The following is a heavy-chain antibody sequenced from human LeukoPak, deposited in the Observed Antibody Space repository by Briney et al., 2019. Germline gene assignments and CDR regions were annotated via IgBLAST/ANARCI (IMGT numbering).Heavy chain of an antibody. CDR3: ARVTTWLPFDY. CDR1: GGSINSYY. Sequence: PSETLSLTCTDSGGSINSYYWSWIRQPPGKGLEWIGYIYYSGSTNYNPSLKSRVTISVDTSKKQFSLRLSSVTAADTAVYYCARVTTWLPFDYWGQGTLVTVSS. J-gene: IGHJ4*02. V-gene: IGHV4-59*01. CDR2: IYYSGST. D-gene: IGHD5-24*01.